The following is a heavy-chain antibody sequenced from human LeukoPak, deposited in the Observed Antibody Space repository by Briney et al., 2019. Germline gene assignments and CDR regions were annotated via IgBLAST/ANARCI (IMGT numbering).Heavy chain of an antibody. Sequence: GGSLRLSCAASGFTFHNYAIHWVRQAPGKGLEWVSLTSGDGITTYFADSVKGRFTISRDNSKSSLFLQMNSLRTDDTALYYCARDHVYGGADYWGQGTLVTVSS. CDR3: ARDHVYGGADY. V-gene: IGHV3-43*02. CDR1: GFTFHNYA. D-gene: IGHD5/OR15-5a*01. CDR2: TSGDGITT. J-gene: IGHJ4*02.